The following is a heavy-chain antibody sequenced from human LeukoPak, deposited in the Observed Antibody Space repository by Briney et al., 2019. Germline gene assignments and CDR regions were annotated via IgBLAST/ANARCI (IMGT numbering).Heavy chain of an antibody. CDR1: GGSISNYY. J-gene: IGHJ4*02. D-gene: IGHD6-6*01. CDR2: IYTSGST. Sequence: SETLSLTCTVSGGSISNYYWSWIRQPAGKGLEWIGRIYTSGSTNYNPSLKSRVTMSVDTSKSQFSLKLSSVTAADTAVYYCARESYSSSYLFDYWGQGTLVTVSS. V-gene: IGHV4-4*07. CDR3: ARESYSSSYLFDY.